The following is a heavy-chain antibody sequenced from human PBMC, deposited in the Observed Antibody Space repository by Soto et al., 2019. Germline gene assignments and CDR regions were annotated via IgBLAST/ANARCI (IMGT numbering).Heavy chain of an antibody. Sequence: QVQLQESGPGLVKPSQTLSLTCTVSGGSISSGGYYWSWIRQHPGKGLEWIGYIYYSGSTYYNPSLKSRVTISVDTSKNQFSRKLSSVTAADTAVYYCARESRGYCSGGSCYSVDYWGQGTLVTVSS. V-gene: IGHV4-31*03. CDR3: ARESRGYCSGGSCYSVDY. CDR2: IYYSGST. D-gene: IGHD2-15*01. J-gene: IGHJ4*02. CDR1: GGSISSGGYY.